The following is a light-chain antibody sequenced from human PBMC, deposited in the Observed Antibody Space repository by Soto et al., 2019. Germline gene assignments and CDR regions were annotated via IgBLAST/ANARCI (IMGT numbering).Light chain of an antibody. V-gene: IGKV1-5*03. J-gene: IGKJ1*01. CDR2: RAS. CDR1: QTISTR. Sequence: DIPITPSPSTLSASFGASHTITCRASQTISTRLAWYQQKPGKAPKLLIHRASSLGTGVPSRFSASGSETEFTLTISSLQPDDLGTYYCQQYNNYFTFGQGTKVDIK. CDR3: QQYNNYFT.